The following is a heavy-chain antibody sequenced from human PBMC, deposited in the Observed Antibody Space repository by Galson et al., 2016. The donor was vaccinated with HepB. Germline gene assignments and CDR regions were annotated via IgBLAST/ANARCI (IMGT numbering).Heavy chain of an antibody. Sequence: SLRLSCAASGFTFRSYGMHWVRQAPGKGLEWVAVIWYDGSKKYYGDSVKGRFTISRDNSKNTLYLQMNSLRVEDTAVYYCQTGTTDPYFDYWGQGTLVTVSS. J-gene: IGHJ4*02. D-gene: IGHD1-7*01. CDR3: QTGTTDPYFDY. CDR2: IWYDGSKK. V-gene: IGHV3-33*01. CDR1: GFTFRSYG.